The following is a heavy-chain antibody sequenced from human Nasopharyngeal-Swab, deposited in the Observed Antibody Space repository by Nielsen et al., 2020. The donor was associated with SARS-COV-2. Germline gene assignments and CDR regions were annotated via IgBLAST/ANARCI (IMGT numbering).Heavy chain of an antibody. V-gene: IGHV1-2*06. CDR3: ASLAGDPDY. J-gene: IGHJ4*02. D-gene: IGHD6-19*01. CDR2: INPNSGGT. Sequence: WVRQAPGQGLEWMGRINPNSGGTNYAQKFQGRVTMTRDTSISTAYMELSRLRSDDTAVYYCASLAGDPDYWGQGTLVTVSS.